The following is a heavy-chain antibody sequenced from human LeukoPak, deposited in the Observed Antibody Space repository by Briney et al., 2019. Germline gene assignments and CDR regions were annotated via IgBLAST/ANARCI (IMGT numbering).Heavy chain of an antibody. CDR3: ARDSLIQHGSGSYWGFDY. Sequence: GGSLRLSCAASGFIFSNYWMSWVRQAPGKGPEWVGDIKKDGSDKYYVGSVKGRFTISRDNAKNSLCLQMNSLRAEDTAVYYCARDSLIQHGSGSYWGFDYWGQGILVTVSS. D-gene: IGHD3-10*01. V-gene: IGHV3-7*03. CDR1: GFIFSNYW. J-gene: IGHJ4*02. CDR2: IKKDGSDK.